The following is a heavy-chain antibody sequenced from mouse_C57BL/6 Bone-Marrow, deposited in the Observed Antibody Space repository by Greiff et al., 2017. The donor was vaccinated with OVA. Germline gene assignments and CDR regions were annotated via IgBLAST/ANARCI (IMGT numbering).Heavy chain of an antibody. J-gene: IGHJ1*03. D-gene: IGHD1-1*01. CDR1: GFTFSDYY. CDR3: ARDYGYYGSSYPYWYFDV. CDR2: INYDGSST. V-gene: IGHV5-16*01. Sequence: EVKLVESEGGLVQPGSSMKLSCTASGFTFSDYYMAWVRQAPEKGLEWVANINYDGSSTYYLDSLKSRFIISRDNAKNILYLQMSSLKSEDTATYDCARDYGYYGSSYPYWYFDVWGTGTTVTVSS.